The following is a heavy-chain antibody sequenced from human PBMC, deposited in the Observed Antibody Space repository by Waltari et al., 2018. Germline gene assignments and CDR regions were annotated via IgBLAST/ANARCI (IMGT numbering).Heavy chain of an antibody. CDR2: ITESGAT. CDR3: AKRWAIYYFEY. D-gene: IGHD3-9*01. CDR1: GFTFKNFA. V-gene: IGHV3-23*04. J-gene: IGHJ4*02. Sequence: EVQLVESGGGLVQPGGSMRLSCADSGFTFKNFAMLWVRPAPGKGLGLVSTITESGATFYADSVKCRFATSRDNYKNTLSLQMNSLRAEDTAVYYCAKRWAIYYFEYWGQGNLVTVSS.